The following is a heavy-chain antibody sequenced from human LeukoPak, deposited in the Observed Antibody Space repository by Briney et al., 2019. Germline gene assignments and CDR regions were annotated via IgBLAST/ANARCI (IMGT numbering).Heavy chain of an antibody. CDR2: IYSGGRT. CDR3: ARSRDSSGWYPFQH. Sequence: PGGSLRLSCAASGFTVSSNNNYMSWVRQAPGKGLEWVSDIYSGGRTDYADFVKGRFTISRDNSKNTLYLQMNSLRADDTAVYYCARSRDSSGWYPFQHWGQGTLVTVSS. V-gene: IGHV3-53*01. D-gene: IGHD6-19*01. CDR1: GFTVSSNNNY. J-gene: IGHJ1*01.